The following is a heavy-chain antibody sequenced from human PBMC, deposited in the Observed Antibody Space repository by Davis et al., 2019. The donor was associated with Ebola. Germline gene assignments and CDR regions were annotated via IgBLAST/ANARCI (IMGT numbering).Heavy chain of an antibody. Sequence: SVKVSCKASGDTFSTNSVIWVRQAPGQGLEWMGELTPLFATPSYSQKFQGRVTITADESTATAYMELSGLGSEDSAIYYCATAENSFGVVLRHYFESWGQGTLVIVSA. CDR3: ATAENSFGVVLRHYFES. CDR2: LTPLFATP. D-gene: IGHD3-3*01. CDR1: GDTFSTNS. V-gene: IGHV1-69*13. J-gene: IGHJ4*02.